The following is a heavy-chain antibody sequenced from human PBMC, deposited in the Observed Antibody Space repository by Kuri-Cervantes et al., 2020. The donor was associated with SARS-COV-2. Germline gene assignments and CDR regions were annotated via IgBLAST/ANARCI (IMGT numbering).Heavy chain of an antibody. CDR2: IDSSSYYI. CDR3: AREEGGELGEAFDY. D-gene: IGHD7-27*01. J-gene: IGHJ4*02. V-gene: IGHV3-21*01. Sequence: GESLKISCAASGFTFSGYSMNWIRQAPGKGLERVASIDSSSYYIYHADSVKGRLTISRDNAKTSVHLQMNRLKVEDTAVYYCAREEGGELGEAFDYWGQGALVTVSS. CDR1: GFTFSGYS.